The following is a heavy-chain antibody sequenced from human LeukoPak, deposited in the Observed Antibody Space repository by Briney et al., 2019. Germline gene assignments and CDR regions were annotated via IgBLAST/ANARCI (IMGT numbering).Heavy chain of an antibody. J-gene: IGHJ4*02. CDR1: GFTFSSYA. CDR3: AKDRGSYGLGAGYYFDY. CDR2: ISGSGGST. V-gene: IGHV3-23*01. D-gene: IGHD5-18*01. Sequence: GGSLRLSCEASGFTFSSYAMSWVRQAPGKGLEWVSAISGSGGSTYYADSVKGRFTISRDNSKNTLYLQMNSLRAEDTAVYYCAKDRGSYGLGAGYYFDYWGQGTLVTVSS.